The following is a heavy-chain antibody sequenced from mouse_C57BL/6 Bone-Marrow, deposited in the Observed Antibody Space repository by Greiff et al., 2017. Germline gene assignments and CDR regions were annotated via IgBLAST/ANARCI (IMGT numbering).Heavy chain of an antibody. CDR1: GYAFSSYW. D-gene: IGHD2-3*01. Sequence: QVQLQQSGAELVKPGASVKISCKASGYAFSSYWMNWVKQMPGRGLEWIGQIYTGDGGTNYNGKFKGKATLTADETSSTAYMQLRSLTSEDYAVNFCASIYDGYYEFAYWGQGTLVTVSA. CDR3: ASIYDGYYEFAY. CDR2: IYTGDGGT. V-gene: IGHV1-80*01. J-gene: IGHJ3*01.